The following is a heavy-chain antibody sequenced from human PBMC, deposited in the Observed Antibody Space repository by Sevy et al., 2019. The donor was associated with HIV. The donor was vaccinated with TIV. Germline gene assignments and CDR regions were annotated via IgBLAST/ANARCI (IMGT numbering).Heavy chain of an antibody. D-gene: IGHD7-27*01. J-gene: IGHJ4*02. Sequence: ASVKVSCKASGYTFTAYAIHWVRQAPGQGLEWMGWINPNSGGTSYAQKFQDRVTVARDTSISTAYMGLSRLRSDDTAVYYCARDLTGDPNYWGQGTLVTVSS. CDR1: GYTFTAYA. CDR2: INPNSGGT. V-gene: IGHV1-2*02. CDR3: ARDLTGDPNY.